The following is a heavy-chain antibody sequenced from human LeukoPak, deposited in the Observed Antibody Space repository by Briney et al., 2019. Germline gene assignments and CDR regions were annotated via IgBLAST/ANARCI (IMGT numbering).Heavy chain of an antibody. D-gene: IGHD4-17*01. CDR1: GFTFSNAW. J-gene: IGHJ4*02. CDR3: ARGGDYPFDY. Sequence: GGSLRLSCAASGFTFSNAWMSWVRQAPGKGLEWVSRLSPDGSSSVSADSVKGRFTVSRDNAKNTLYLQMNSLRAEDTAVYYCARGGDYPFDYWGQGTLVTVSS. V-gene: IGHV3-74*01. CDR2: LSPDGSSS.